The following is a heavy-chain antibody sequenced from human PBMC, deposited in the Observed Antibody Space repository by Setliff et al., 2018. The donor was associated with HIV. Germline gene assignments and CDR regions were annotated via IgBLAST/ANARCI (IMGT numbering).Heavy chain of an antibody. V-gene: IGHV1-2*02. CDR1: GYTLTDFS. D-gene: IGHD3-22*01. CDR2: INPNSGVT. CDR3: ARESVISDAKIDF. Sequence: ASVMVSCKVSGYTLTDFSIHWVRQAPGKGLEWMGWINPNSGVTNYAQKFQGRVTMTRDTSITTVYMELNRLTSDDTAIYYCARESVISDAKIDFWGRGTLVTVSS. J-gene: IGHJ2*01.